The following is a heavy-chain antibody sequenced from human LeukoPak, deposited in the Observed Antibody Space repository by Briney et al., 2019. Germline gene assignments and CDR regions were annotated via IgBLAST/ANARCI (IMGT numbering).Heavy chain of an antibody. CDR1: GGTFSSYA. V-gene: IGHV1-69*06. CDR3: ARDLWEVGAHFDY. D-gene: IGHD1-26*01. Sequence: ASVKVSCKASGGTFSSYAISWVRQAPGQGLEWMGGIIPIFGTANYAQKFQGRVTITADKSTRTAYMELSSLRSEDTAVYYCARDLWEVGAHFDYWGQGTLVTVSS. J-gene: IGHJ4*02. CDR2: IIPIFGTA.